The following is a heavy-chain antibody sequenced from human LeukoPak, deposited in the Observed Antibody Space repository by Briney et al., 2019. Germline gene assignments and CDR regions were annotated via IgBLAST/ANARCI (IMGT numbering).Heavy chain of an antibody. CDR1: GGSISSGDYY. Sequence: SETLSLTCTVSGGSISSGDYYWSWLRQPPGKGLEWIGYIYYSGSTYYNPSLKSRVTISVDTSKNQFSLKLSSVTAADTAVYYCARDTVVPAAIPVRPRAYYYYGMDVWGQGTTVTVSS. V-gene: IGHV4-30-4*01. D-gene: IGHD2-2*02. J-gene: IGHJ6*02. CDR2: IYYSGST. CDR3: ARDTVVPAAIPVRPRAYYYYGMDV.